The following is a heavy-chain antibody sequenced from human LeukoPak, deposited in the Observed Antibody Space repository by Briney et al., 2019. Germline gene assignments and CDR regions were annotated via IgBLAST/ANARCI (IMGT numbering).Heavy chain of an antibody. CDR2: IPGSGDST. D-gene: IGHD1-26*01. CDR1: GFTFSSYA. Sequence: GGSLRLSCAASGFTFSSYAMYWVRQAPGRGLEWVSAIPGSGDSTYYADSVKGRFTISRDNSKNTLYLQMNSLRVEDTTVFYCAKVRDGRSTGGTYYYYMDVWGEGTTVTVSS. V-gene: IGHV3-23*01. CDR3: AKVRDGRSTGGTYYYYMDV. J-gene: IGHJ6*03.